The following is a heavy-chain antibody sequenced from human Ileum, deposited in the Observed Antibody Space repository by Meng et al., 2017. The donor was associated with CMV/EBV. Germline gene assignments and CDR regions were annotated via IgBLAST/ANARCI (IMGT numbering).Heavy chain of an antibody. D-gene: IGHD1-26*01. CDR1: GFSFSTYN. V-gene: IGHV3-21*06. J-gene: IGHJ5*01. CDR3: ARHILGGTLDS. Sequence: GESLKISCAASGFSFSTYNMNWVRQAPGKGLEWVSSISGSSNYINYADSVKGRFTISRDNAKNSLYLQMNSLRAEDAAVYYCARHILGGTLDSWGQGTLVTVSX. CDR2: ISGSSNYI.